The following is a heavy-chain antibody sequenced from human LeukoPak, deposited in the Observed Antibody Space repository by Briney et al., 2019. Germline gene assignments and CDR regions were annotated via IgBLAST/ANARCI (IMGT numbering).Heavy chain of an antibody. CDR1: GYTFTGYY. V-gene: IGHV1-2*02. CDR3: ARDQNYYGSGSYYNY. CDR2: INPNSGGT. D-gene: IGHD3-10*01. J-gene: IGHJ4*02. Sequence: ASVKVSCKASGYTFTGYYMHWVRQAPGQGLEWMGWINPNSGGTNYAQKFQGRVTMTRDTSTSTVYMELSSLRSEDTAVYYCARDQNYYGSGSYYNYWGQGTLVTVSS.